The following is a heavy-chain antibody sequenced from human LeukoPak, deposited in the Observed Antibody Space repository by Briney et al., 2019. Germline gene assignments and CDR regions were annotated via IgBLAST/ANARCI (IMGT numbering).Heavy chain of an antibody. CDR1: GFTFSSYA. CDR3: AREPAVGATYFDY. CDR2: ISGSGGST. Sequence: PGGSLRLSCAASGFTFSSYAMSWVRQAPGKGLEWVSAISGSGGSTYYADSVKGRFTISRDNAKNSLYLQMNSLRAEDTAVYYCAREPAVGATYFDYWGQGTLVTVSS. J-gene: IGHJ4*02. D-gene: IGHD1-26*01. V-gene: IGHV3-23*01.